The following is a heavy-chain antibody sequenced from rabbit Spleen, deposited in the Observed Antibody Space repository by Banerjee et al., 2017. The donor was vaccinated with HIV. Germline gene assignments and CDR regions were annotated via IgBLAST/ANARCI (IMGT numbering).Heavy chain of an antibody. Sequence: QSLEESGGDLVKPGASLTLTCTASGVSFSSSSYMCWVRQAPGKGLEWIACIDTGSSGFTYFATWAKGRFTCSKTSSTTVTLQMTRLTAADTATYFCARDSGSSFSTYGMDLWGPGTL. V-gene: IGHV1S40*01. J-gene: IGHJ6*01. CDR3: ARDSGSSFSTYGMDL. CDR1: GVSFSSSSY. CDR2: IDTGSSGFT. D-gene: IGHD8-1*01.